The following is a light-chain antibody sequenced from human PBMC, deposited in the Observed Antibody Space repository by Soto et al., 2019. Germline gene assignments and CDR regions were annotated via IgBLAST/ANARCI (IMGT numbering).Light chain of an antibody. CDR2: YAS. CDR3: QQYSNWPPT. J-gene: IGKJ3*01. CDR1: ESVHRN. Sequence: EMVMTQSPATLSVSPGERVTLSCRASESVHRNLAWYQQKPGQGPSLLIYYASTRATGVPDRFTGSGSGTEFTLTISSLQPEDFGVYHCQQYSNWPPTFGPGTKVEIK. V-gene: IGKV3-15*01.